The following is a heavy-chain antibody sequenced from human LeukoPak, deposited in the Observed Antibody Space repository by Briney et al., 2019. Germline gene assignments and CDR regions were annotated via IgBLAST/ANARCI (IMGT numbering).Heavy chain of an antibody. Sequence: AGGSLRLSCAASGFSFSNAWMSWVRQAPGKGLEWVGRIKSKTDGGTTDYAAPVKGRFTISRDDSKNTLYLQMNSLKTEDTAVYYCTTEYYYGSGGDYWGQGTLVTVSS. CDR1: GFSFSNAW. CDR3: TTEYYYGSGGDY. CDR2: IKSKTDGGTT. J-gene: IGHJ4*02. D-gene: IGHD3-10*01. V-gene: IGHV3-15*01.